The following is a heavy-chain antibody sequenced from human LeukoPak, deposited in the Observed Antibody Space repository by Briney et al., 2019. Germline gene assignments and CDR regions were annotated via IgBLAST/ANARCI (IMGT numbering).Heavy chain of an antibody. CDR1: GFTFSNYC. Sequence: GGSLRLSCAASGFTFSNYCMDWVRQAPGKGLVWVSRINGDASRTTYADSVKGRFTTSRDNAKNTVYLQMNSLRAEDTAVYYCVRDSYISGYDNRALDHWGQGTLVTVSS. CDR3: VRDSYISGYDNRALDH. CDR2: INGDASRT. V-gene: IGHV3-74*01. J-gene: IGHJ4*02. D-gene: IGHD5-12*01.